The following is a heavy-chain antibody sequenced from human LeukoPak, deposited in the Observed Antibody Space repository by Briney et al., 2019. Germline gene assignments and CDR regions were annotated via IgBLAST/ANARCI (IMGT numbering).Heavy chain of an antibody. Sequence: SVKVSCKASGGTFSSYAISWVRQAPGQGLEWMGRIIPILGIANYAQKFQGRVTITADKSTSTAYMELSSLRSEDTAVYYCATDRGIAAAGTVAAQYYYYGMDVWGQGTTVTVSS. CDR1: GGTFSSYA. V-gene: IGHV1-69*04. CDR3: ATDRGIAAAGTVAAQYYYYGMDV. CDR2: IIPILGIA. D-gene: IGHD6-13*01. J-gene: IGHJ6*02.